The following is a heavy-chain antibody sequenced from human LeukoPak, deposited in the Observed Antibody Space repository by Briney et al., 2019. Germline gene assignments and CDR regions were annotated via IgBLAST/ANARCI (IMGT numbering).Heavy chain of an antibody. V-gene: IGHV4-39*01. CDR3: ARRSDSGSDDGEDYFDY. CDR1: GRSINSGTFY. J-gene: IGHJ4*02. D-gene: IGHD1-26*01. Sequence: SETLSLARTVSGRSINSGTFYWGWIRQPPGKGLEWVGRMYYDGSSYYNPSIKSRVTTSVDTSKNQFSLKLTSVTAADTAVYFCARRSDSGSDDGEDYFDYWGQGTLVTVSS. CDR2: MYYDGSS.